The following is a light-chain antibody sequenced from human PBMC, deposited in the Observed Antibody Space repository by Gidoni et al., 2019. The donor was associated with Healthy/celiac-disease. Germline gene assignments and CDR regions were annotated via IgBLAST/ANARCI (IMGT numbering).Light chain of an antibody. CDR1: QSISSW. V-gene: IGKV1-5*03. CDR3: QQYNSYL. CDR2: KAS. Sequence: DIQMTQSPSTLSASVGDRVTITCRASQSISSWLAWYQQKPGKAPKLLIYKASSLESGVPSRFSGSGSGTEFTLTISILQPDDFATYYCQQYNSYLFGPGTKVDIK. J-gene: IGKJ3*01.